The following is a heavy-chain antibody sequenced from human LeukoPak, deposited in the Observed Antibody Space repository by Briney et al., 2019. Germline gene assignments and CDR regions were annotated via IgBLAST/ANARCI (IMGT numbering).Heavy chain of an antibody. CDR3: ARGRGDSGSYYVDY. V-gene: IGHV3-48*04. Sequence: GGSLRLSCAASGFTFSSYSMNWVRQAPGKGLEWVSYISSSSSTIYYADSVKGRFTISRDNAKNSPYLQMNSLRAEDTAVYYCARGRGDSGSYYVDYWGQGTLVTVSS. CDR1: GFTFSSYS. D-gene: IGHD1-26*01. CDR2: ISSSSSTI. J-gene: IGHJ4*02.